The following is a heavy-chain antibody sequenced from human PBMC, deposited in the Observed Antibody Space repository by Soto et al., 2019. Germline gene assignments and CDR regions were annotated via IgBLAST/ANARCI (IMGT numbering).Heavy chain of an antibody. V-gene: IGHV1-18*04. J-gene: IGHJ5*02. CDR3: ARDVKALLGYCSSTSCYPNWFDP. Sequence: VQLVQSGAEVKKPGASVKVSCKASGYTFTSYGISWVRQAPGQGREGMGWISAYNGNTNYAQKLQGRVTMTTDTSTSTAYMELRSLRADDTAVYYCARDVKALLGYCSSTSCYPNWFDPWGQGTLVTVSS. CDR2: ISAYNGNT. CDR1: GYTFTSYG. D-gene: IGHD2-2*01.